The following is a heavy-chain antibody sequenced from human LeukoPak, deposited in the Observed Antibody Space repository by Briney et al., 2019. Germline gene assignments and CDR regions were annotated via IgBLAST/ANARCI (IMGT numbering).Heavy chain of an antibody. CDR2: TRNKANSYTT. CDR1: GFTFSDHY. D-gene: IGHD6-13*01. Sequence: PGGSLRLSCAASGFTFSDHYMDWVRQAPGKGLEWVGRTRNKANSYTTEYAASVEGRFTISRDDSKNSLYLQMNSLKTEDMAVYYCARGWYGDAFDIWGQGTMVTVSS. J-gene: IGHJ3*02. CDR3: ARGWYGDAFDI. V-gene: IGHV3-72*01.